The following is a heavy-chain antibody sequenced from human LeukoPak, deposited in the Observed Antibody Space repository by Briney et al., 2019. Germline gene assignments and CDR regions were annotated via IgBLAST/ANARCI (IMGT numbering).Heavy chain of an antibody. D-gene: IGHD6-19*01. CDR2: IYYSGST. CDR3: ARLAYSSGWCFDY. V-gene: IGHV4-39*01. CDR1: GGSISSSSYY. Sequence: SETLSLTCTVSGGSISSSSYYWGWIRQPPGKGLEWIGSIYYSGSTYYNPSLKSRVTISVDTSKNQFSLKLSSVTAADTAVYYCARLAYSSGWCFDYWGQGTLVTVSS. J-gene: IGHJ4*02.